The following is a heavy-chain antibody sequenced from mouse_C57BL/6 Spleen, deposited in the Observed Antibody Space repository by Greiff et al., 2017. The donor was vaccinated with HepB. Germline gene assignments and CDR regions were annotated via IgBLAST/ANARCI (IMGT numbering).Heavy chain of an antibody. J-gene: IGHJ2*01. CDR3: ARETAQATLFDY. Sequence: EVKLMESGPGLVKPSQSLSLTCSVTGYSITSGYYWNWIRQFPGNKLEWMGYISYDGSNNYNPSLKNRISITRDTSKNQFFLKLNSVTTEDTATYYCARETAQATLFDYWGQGTTLTVSS. D-gene: IGHD3-2*02. CDR1: GYSITSGYY. V-gene: IGHV3-6*01. CDR2: ISYDGSN.